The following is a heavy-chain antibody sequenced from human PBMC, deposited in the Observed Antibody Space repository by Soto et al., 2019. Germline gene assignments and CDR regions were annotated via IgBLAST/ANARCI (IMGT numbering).Heavy chain of an antibody. V-gene: IGHV3-30-3*01. Sequence: QVQLVESGGGVVQPGRSLRLSCAASGFTFSSYAMHWVRQAPGKGLEWVAVISYDGSKKYYADSVKGRFTISRDNSKNTLYLQMNSLRAEDTAVYYCAREQYYYGSESYYNGPPPNYYYYGMDVWGQGTTVTVSS. CDR3: AREQYYYGSESYYNGPPPNYYYYGMDV. D-gene: IGHD3-10*01. CDR2: ISYDGSKK. CDR1: GFTFSSYA. J-gene: IGHJ6*02.